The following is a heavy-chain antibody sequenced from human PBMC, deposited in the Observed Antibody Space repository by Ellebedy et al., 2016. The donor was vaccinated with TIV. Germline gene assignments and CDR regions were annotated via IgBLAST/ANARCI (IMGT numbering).Heavy chain of an antibody. Sequence: GESLKISCAASGFTFSGSAMHWVRQASGKGLEWVGRIRSKANSYATAYAASVKGRFTISRDDSKNTAYLQMNSLKTEDTAVYYCTRPFRYDFWNGHNPMTTWGQGTLVTVSS. CDR1: GFTFSGSA. D-gene: IGHD3-3*01. J-gene: IGHJ4*02. V-gene: IGHV3-73*01. CDR2: IRSKANSYAT. CDR3: TRPFRYDFWNGHNPMTT.